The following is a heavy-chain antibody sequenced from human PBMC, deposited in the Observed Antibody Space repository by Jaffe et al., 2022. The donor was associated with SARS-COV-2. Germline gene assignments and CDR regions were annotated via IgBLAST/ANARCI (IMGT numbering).Heavy chain of an antibody. CDR3: AKLNGPGNHYYGLDV. J-gene: IGHJ6*02. CDR1: GFTFSSYG. Sequence: QVQLVESGGGVVQPGRSLRLSCAASGFTFSSYGMHWVRQAPGKGLEWVAFRSFDGSYKEYADSVKGRFTISRDNSRAPLYLEMNSLRAEDTGVYYCAKLNGPGNHYYGLDVWGQGTTVTVSS. V-gene: IGHV3-30*18. D-gene: IGHD3-10*01. CDR2: RSFDGSYK.